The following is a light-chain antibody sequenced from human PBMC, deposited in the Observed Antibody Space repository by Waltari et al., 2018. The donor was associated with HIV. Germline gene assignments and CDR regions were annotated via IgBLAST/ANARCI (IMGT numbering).Light chain of an antibody. Sequence: DSQLTQAPSCMSASVGDRVSITCRASQAIPSYLAGYQQKLGKAPKLLIYSASTLERGVPSRFSGGGSETEFSLTISSLQPEDSATYSCQPLHTYPFTFGQETKLEIK. CDR3: QPLHTYPFT. CDR1: QAIPSY. V-gene: IGKV1-9*01. J-gene: IGKJ2*01. CDR2: SAS.